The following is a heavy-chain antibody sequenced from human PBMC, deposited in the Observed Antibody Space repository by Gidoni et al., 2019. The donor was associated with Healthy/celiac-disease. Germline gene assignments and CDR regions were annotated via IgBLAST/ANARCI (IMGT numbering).Heavy chain of an antibody. Sequence: EVQLVESGGGLVQLGGSLRLSCVASGFTFSSYSLNWVRQAPGTGLEWVSYISSSSSTIYYADSVKGRFTISRDNAKNSLYLQMNSLRAEDTAVFYCARGRFRGVGATSFDYWGQGTLVTVSS. V-gene: IGHV3-48*04. D-gene: IGHD1-26*01. CDR3: ARGRFRGVGATSFDY. J-gene: IGHJ4*02. CDR2: ISSSSSTI. CDR1: GFTFSSYS.